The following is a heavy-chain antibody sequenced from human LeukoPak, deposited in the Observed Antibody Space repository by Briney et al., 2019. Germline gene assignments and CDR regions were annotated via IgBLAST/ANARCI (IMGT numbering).Heavy chain of an antibody. CDR2: INHSGST. CDR1: GGSFSGYY. CDR3: ARGPSSRDYMDV. V-gene: IGHV4-34*01. Sequence: PSETLSLTCAVYGGSFSGYYWSWIRQPPGKGLEWIGEINHSGSTNYNPSLKSRVTISVGTSKNQFSLKLSSVTAADTAVYYCARGPSSRDYMDVWGKGTTVTVSS. D-gene: IGHD2-2*01. J-gene: IGHJ6*03.